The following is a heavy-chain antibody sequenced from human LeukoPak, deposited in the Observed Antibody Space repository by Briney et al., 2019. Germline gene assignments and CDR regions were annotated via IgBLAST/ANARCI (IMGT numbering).Heavy chain of an antibody. J-gene: IGHJ6*02. Sequence: PGESLKISCKGSGYSFTSYWIGWVRQMPGKGLEWMGIIYPGDSDTRYSPSFQGQVTISADKSISTAYLQWSSLKASDTAMYYCARTDYSGNTYYYYYGMDVWGQGTTVTVSS. CDR1: GYSFTSYW. D-gene: IGHD4-23*01. CDR3: ARTDYSGNTYYYYYGMDV. V-gene: IGHV5-51*03. CDR2: IYPGDSDT.